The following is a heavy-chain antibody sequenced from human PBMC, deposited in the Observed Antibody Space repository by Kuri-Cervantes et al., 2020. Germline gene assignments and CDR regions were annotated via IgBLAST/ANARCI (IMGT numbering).Heavy chain of an antibody. CDR3: ARDRVVVVTAISFQYYYYYGMDV. Sequence: SLKICCASSEFSFSSYAMHWVRQAPGKVLEWVAVISYDGSNKYYADSVKGRFTISRDNSKNTLYLQMNSLRAEDTAVYYCARDRVVVVTAISFQYYYYYGMDVWGQGTTVTVSS. CDR2: ISYDGSNK. V-gene: IGHV3-30-3*01. D-gene: IGHD2-21*02. CDR1: EFSFSSYA. J-gene: IGHJ6*02.